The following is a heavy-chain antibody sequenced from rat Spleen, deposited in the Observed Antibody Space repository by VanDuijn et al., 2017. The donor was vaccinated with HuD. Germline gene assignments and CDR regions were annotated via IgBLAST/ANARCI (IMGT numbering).Heavy chain of an antibody. V-gene: IGHV5-22*01. CDR2: ISYEGSST. CDR3: TRGAITIAAPNY. J-gene: IGHJ2*01. Sequence: EVQLVESGGGLVQPGRSLKLSCAASGFTFSDYYMAWVRQAPKKGLEWVASISYEGSSTYYGDSVKGRFTISRDNAKSTLYLQMNSLRSEDTATYYCTRGAITIAAPNYWGQGVMVTVSS. D-gene: IGHD1-2*01. CDR1: GFTFSDYY.